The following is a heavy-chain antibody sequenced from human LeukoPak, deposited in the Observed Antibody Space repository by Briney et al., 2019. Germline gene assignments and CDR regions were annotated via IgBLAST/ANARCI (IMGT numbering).Heavy chain of an antibody. V-gene: IGHV3-48*03. D-gene: IGHD2-15*01. J-gene: IGHJ4*02. CDR3: ARVMSDDIAGYFDY. CDR1: RFTFRSYE. CDR2: ISSSGSTI. Sequence: GGSLRLSCAASRFTFRSYEMNWVRQAPGKGLEWVSYISSSGSTIYYADSVKGRFTISRDNAKNSLYLQMNSLRAEDTAVYYCARVMSDDIAGYFDYWGQGTLVTVSS.